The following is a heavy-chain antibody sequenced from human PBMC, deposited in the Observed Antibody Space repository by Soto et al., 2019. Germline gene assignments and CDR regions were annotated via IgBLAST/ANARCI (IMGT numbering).Heavy chain of an antibody. Sequence: SETLSLTCTVSGGSINNFYWSWIRQPPGKRLEWIGYIYSSGGTSYNPSLKSRVTISLDTSKNQFSLNLSSMTAADTAVYYCARLVYDSSGYRPGWGQGTLVTVSS. CDR3: ARLVYDSSGYRPG. CDR1: GGSINNFY. J-gene: IGHJ4*02. D-gene: IGHD3-22*01. CDR2: IYSSGGT. V-gene: IGHV4-59*01.